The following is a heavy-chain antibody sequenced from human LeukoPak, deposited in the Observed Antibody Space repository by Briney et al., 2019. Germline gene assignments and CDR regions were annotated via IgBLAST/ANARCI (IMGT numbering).Heavy chain of an antibody. CDR3: ARDLSGSNALDY. J-gene: IGHJ4*02. V-gene: IGHV3-64*01. D-gene: IGHD1-26*01. CDR2: ITTNGGRT. CDR1: RFTFSNYA. Sequence: SGGSLRLSCSASRFTFSNYAMHWVRQAPGKGLEYVSTITTNGGRTYYANSVKGRFTISRDNSKNTLYLQMGSLRAEDMAVYYCARDLSGSNALDYWGQGTLVTVSS.